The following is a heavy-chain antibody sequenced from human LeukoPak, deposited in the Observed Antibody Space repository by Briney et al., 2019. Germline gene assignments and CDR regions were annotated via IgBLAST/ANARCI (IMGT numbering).Heavy chain of an antibody. CDR3: ARGVEPLAANTLAY. V-gene: IGHV3-23*01. CDR1: GFAFGNYA. D-gene: IGHD1-14*01. CDR2: IRITVDNT. J-gene: IGHJ4*02. Sequence: GGSLRLSCAASGFAFGNYAMTWVRQAPGKGLEWVSAIRITVDNTHYADSVKGRFTISRDNSKNTLYLEMNSLSPDDTAVYYCARGVEPLAANTLAYWGQGTLVTVSS.